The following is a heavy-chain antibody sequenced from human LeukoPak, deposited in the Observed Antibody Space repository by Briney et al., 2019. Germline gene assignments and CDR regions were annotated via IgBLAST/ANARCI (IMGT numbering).Heavy chain of an antibody. Sequence: PGGSLRLSCAASGFTFDDYAMHWVRQAPGKGLEWVSGISWNSGCIGYADSVKGRFTISRDNAKNSLYLQMNSLRAEDTALYYCAKDSSPLYSSGWYSYFDYWGQGTLVTVSS. J-gene: IGHJ4*02. CDR3: AKDSSPLYSSGWYSYFDY. CDR2: ISWNSGCI. D-gene: IGHD6-19*01. CDR1: GFTFDDYA. V-gene: IGHV3-9*01.